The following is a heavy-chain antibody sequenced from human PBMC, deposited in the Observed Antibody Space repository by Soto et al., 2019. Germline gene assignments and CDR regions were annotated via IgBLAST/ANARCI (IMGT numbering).Heavy chain of an antibody. V-gene: IGHV2-5*01. J-gene: IGHJ4*02. Sequence: QITLKESGPTLVKPTQTLTLTCTFSGFSLSTSGVGVGWIRQPPGKALEWLALIYWYDDKRYSPSLESRLTITKDTSKNQVVLTMTNMDTVDTATYYCAHVYGGYDNFDYWGQGTLVTVSS. CDR1: GFSLSTSGVG. D-gene: IGHD5-12*01. CDR3: AHVYGGYDNFDY. CDR2: IYWYDDK.